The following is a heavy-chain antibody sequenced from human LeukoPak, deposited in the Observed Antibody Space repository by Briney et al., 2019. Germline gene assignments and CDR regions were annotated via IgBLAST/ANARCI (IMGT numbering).Heavy chain of an antibody. V-gene: IGHV3-73*01. CDR3: AKGGYSYDSGGHNYFDY. Sequence: GGSLRLSCAASEFTFSGSAIHWVRQASGKGLEWVGRIRSKSNNYATTYGVSVKGRFTISRDDSKNTAYLQMNSLRAEDTAVYYCAKGGYSYDSGGHNYFDYWGQGTLVTVSS. CDR1: EFTFSGSA. J-gene: IGHJ4*02. D-gene: IGHD3-22*01. CDR2: IRSKSNNYAT.